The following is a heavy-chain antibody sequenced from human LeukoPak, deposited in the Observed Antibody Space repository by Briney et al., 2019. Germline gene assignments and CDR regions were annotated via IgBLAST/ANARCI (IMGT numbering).Heavy chain of an antibody. D-gene: IGHD3-3*01. CDR1: GGSFSGYY. CDR3: ARRGYDFWSGYYSASYYYGMDV. Sequence: PSETLSLTCAVYGGSFSGYYWSWIRQPPGKGLEWIGEINHSGSTNYNPSLKSRVTISVDTSKNQFSLKLSSVTAADTAVYYCARRGYDFWSGYYSASYYYGMDVCGQGTTVTVSS. J-gene: IGHJ6*02. V-gene: IGHV4-34*01. CDR2: INHSGST.